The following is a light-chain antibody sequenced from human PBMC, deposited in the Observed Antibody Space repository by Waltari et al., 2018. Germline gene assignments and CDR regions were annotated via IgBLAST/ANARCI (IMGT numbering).Light chain of an antibody. CDR3: ASWDDSLNGLV. Sequence: QSALTQSPSASGTPGQRVTSPCSGSPSDIGSNTSHWYQQHPRTAPKPLIYGNNRRPSGVPARFSGSKSATSAALAISGLRSEDDADYFCASWDDSLNGLVFGAGTKLTVL. J-gene: IGLJ3*02. CDR2: GNN. V-gene: IGLV1-44*01. CDR1: PSDIGSNT.